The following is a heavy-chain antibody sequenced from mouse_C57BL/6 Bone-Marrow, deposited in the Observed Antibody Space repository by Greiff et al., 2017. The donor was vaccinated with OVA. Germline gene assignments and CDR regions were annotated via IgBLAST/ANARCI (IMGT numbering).Heavy chain of an antibody. CDR1: GYTFTSYW. V-gene: IGHV1-55*01. J-gene: IGHJ4*01. CDR3: ARSLNAMDY. CDR2: IYPGSGST. Sequence: QVQLQQPGAELVKPGASVKMSCKASGYTFTSYWITWVKQRPGQGLEWIGDIYPGSGSTNYNEKFKDKATLTADKSSSTAYMQLSSLTSEDSAVYYCARSLNAMDYWGQGTSVTVSS.